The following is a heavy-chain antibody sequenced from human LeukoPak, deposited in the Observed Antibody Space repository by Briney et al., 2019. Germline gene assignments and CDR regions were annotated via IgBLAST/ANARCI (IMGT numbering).Heavy chain of an antibody. J-gene: IGHJ6*03. CDR3: ASSPTSSGYSLRSYYYYYMDV. D-gene: IGHD3-22*01. Sequence: ASVKVSCKASGYTFTGYYMHWVRQAPGQGLEWMGWINPNSGGTNYAQKFQGRVTITADKSTSTAYMELSSLRSEDTAVYYCASSPTSSGYSLRSYYYYYMDVWGKGTTVTVSS. CDR2: INPNSGGT. CDR1: GYTFTGYY. V-gene: IGHV1-2*02.